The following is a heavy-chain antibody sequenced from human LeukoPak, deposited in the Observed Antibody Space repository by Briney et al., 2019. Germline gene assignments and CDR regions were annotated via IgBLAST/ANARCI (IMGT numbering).Heavy chain of an antibody. Sequence: PSETLSLTCAVSGASISSGGYSWSWIRQPPGKGLEWIGYIYNSENTHYNPSLKSRLTISVDTSKNHFSLKLSSVTAADTAVYYCARHEDVVSFVSSFDPWGQGTLVTVSS. CDR2: IYNSENT. J-gene: IGHJ5*02. V-gene: IGHV4-30-4*07. D-gene: IGHD5/OR15-5a*01. CDR3: ARHEDVVSFVSSFDP. CDR1: GASISSGGYS.